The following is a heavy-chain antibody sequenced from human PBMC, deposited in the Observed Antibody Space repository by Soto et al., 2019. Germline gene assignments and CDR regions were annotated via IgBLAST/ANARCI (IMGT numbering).Heavy chain of an antibody. CDR1: GVSISSGGYS. D-gene: IGHD5-18*01. V-gene: IGHV4-30-2*01. Sequence: SETMSLTCAVSGVSISSGGYSWSWIRQPPGKGLEWIGYIYHSGSTNYNPSLKSRVTTSVDTSKNQFSLKLSSVTAADTAVYYCARGYGRNFDYWGQGTLVTVSS. CDR2: IYHSGST. CDR3: ARGYGRNFDY. J-gene: IGHJ4*02.